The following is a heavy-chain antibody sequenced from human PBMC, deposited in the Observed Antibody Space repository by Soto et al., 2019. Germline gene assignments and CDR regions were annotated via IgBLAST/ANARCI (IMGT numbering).Heavy chain of an antibody. CDR2: IYYSGST. Sequence: PSETLSLTCTVSGGSISSYYWSWIRQPPGEGLEWIGYIYYSGSTNYNPSLKSRVTISVDTSKNQFSLKMSSVTAADTAVYYCARLATRYYFDYWGQGTLVTVSS. CDR3: ARLATRYYFDY. CDR1: GGSISSYY. V-gene: IGHV4-59*01. D-gene: IGHD1-1*01. J-gene: IGHJ4*02.